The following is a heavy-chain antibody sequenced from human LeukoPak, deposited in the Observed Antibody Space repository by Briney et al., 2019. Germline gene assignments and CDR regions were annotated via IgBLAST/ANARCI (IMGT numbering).Heavy chain of an antibody. V-gene: IGHV3-66*02. D-gene: IGHD2-2*01. J-gene: IGHJ6*03. CDR2: IYSDGTT. CDR1: GFTVTNNF. Sequence: GGSLRLSRAASGFTVTNNFMTWVRLAPGKGLEWVSIIYSDGTTYYVDSVKGRFTISRDSSKNTLYLQMSSLRAEDTAVYYCARNSFLLRSISYYYYMDVWGKGTTVTVS. CDR3: ARNSFLLRSISYYYYMDV.